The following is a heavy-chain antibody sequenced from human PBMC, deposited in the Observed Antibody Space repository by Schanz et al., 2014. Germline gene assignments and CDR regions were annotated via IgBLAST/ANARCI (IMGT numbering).Heavy chain of an antibody. CDR2: INPIDGST. V-gene: IGHV1-46*01. Sequence: QLVQSGAEVKKPGASVKVSCKASGFTLTSHFMHWLRQAPGQGLEWMGLINPIDGSTTYVWGFHGRVPMTRATDTSTVYLDLSTLRSEDTAMYYCERGRCPASGCYDAFDLWGQGTLVTVSS. CDR1: GFTLTSHF. J-gene: IGHJ3*01. CDR3: ERGRCPASGCYDAFDL. D-gene: IGHD2-2*01.